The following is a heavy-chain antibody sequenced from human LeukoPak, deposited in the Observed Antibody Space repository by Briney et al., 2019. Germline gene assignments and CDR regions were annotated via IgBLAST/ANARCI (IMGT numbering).Heavy chain of an antibody. CDR1: GFTFSSYA. CDR3: AKRRLEDSGTYGGGFDF. D-gene: IGHD4-23*01. CDR2: MSRDVNHK. V-gene: IGHV3-30*04. J-gene: IGHJ3*01. Sequence: PGRSLRLSCAASGFTFSSYAMHWVRQAPGKGLEWVAVMSRDVNHKYYADFVKGRFTISRDNSKNTLHLQMNTLTTEDTAVYYCAKRRLEDSGTYGGGFDFWGQGTMVTVSS.